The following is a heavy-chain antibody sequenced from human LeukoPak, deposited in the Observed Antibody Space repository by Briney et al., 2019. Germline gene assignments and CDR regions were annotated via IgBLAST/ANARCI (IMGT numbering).Heavy chain of an antibody. J-gene: IGHJ3*01. CDR1: GGSTKYYY. D-gene: IGHD3-3*01. CDR2: IHISGTF. Sequence: SETLSLTCTVSGGSTKYYYWSWIRQRAGKRLEWVGRIHISGTFNYNPSLESRVTMSIDTSKSSFFLNLTSVTAADTAVYFCARAAELYDFWGGYGPFDLWGQGKMVTVSS. CDR3: ARAAELYDFWGGYGPFDL. V-gene: IGHV4-4*07.